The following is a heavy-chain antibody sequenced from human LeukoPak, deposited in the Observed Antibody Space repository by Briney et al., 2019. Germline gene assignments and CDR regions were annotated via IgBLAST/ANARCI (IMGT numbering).Heavy chain of an antibody. CDR3: AKDWVAVAGKGFFDY. V-gene: IGHV3-23*01. J-gene: IGHJ4*02. D-gene: IGHD6-19*01. CDR1: GFIFSNYA. Sequence: GGSLRLSCAASGFIFSNYAMSWVRQAPGKGLEWVSAIDSTGAYTWYADSVKGRFTISKDSSKTILYLQMNSLRAEDTAVYYCAKDWVAVAGKGFFDYWGQGTLVTVSS. CDR2: IDSTGAYT.